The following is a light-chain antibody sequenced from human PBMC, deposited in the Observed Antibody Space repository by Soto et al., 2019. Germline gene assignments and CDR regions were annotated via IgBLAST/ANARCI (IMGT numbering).Light chain of an antibody. V-gene: IGKV3-15*01. Sequence: EIVMTQSPDILSVSPGERATLSCRASQSVSSNLAWYQQKAGQAPRLLIYGASTWAHRVAARFSCAGSRTQFILTIRSLQSEVLTVYYCQQFDSWPLTFGGGTTGEPK. CDR1: QSVSSN. CDR3: QQFDSWPLT. J-gene: IGKJ4*01. CDR2: GAS.